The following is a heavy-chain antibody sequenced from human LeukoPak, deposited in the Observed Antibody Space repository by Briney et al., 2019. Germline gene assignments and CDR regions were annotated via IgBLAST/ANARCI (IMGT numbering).Heavy chain of an antibody. CDR3: ASDCSGGSCYSYAFDI. J-gene: IGHJ3*02. Sequence: ASVKVSCKASGGTFSSYAISWVRQAPGRGLEWMGGIIPIFGTANYAQKFQGRVTITADESTSTAYMELSSLRSEDTAVYYCASDCSGGSCYSYAFDIWGQGTMVTVSS. V-gene: IGHV1-69*13. CDR2: IIPIFGTA. CDR1: GGTFSSYA. D-gene: IGHD2-15*01.